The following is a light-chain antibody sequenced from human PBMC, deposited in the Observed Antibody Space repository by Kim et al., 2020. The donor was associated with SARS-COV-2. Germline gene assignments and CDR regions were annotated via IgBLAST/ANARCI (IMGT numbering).Light chain of an antibody. V-gene: IGLV3-1*01. CDR1: KLGDKY. CDR2: QDS. J-gene: IGLJ3*02. Sequence: VSPGQTASITCSGDKLGDKYACWYQQKPGQSPVLVIYQDSKRPSGIPERFSGSNSGNTATLTIRGTQAMDEADYYCQAWDSSTWAFGGGTQLTVL. CDR3: QAWDSSTWA.